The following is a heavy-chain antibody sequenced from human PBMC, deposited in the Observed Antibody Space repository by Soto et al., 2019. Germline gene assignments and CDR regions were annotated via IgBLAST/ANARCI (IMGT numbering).Heavy chain of an antibody. Sequence: SETLSLTCTVSGGSISSYYWSWIRQPPGKGLEWIGYIYYSGSTNYNPSLKSRVTISVDTSKNQFSLKLSSVTAADTAVYYCARTPSGGGVRYAFDIWGQGTMVTVSS. D-gene: IGHD2-8*02. V-gene: IGHV4-59*01. J-gene: IGHJ3*02. CDR2: IYYSGST. CDR1: GGSISSYY. CDR3: ARTPSGGGVRYAFDI.